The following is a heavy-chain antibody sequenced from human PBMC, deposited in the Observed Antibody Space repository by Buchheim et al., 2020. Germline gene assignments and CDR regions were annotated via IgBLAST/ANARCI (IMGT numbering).Heavy chain of an antibody. CDR3: AREDIVVVPAAMEDDYYYYYGMDV. CDR1: GGSISSYY. V-gene: IGHV4-59*01. D-gene: IGHD2-2*01. Sequence: QVQLQESGPGLVKPSETLSLTCTVSGGSISSYYWSWIRQPPGKGLEWIGYIYYSGSTNYNPSLKSRLTITVDTSKNQFSLKLSSVTAADTAVYYCAREDIVVVPAAMEDDYYYYYGMDVWGQGTT. CDR2: IYYSGST. J-gene: IGHJ6*02.